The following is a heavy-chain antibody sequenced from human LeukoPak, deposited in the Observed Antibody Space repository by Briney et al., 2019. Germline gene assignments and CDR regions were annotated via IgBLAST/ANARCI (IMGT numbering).Heavy chain of an antibody. J-gene: IGHJ4*01. CDR2: IHSSGST. V-gene: IGHV4-59*01. Sequence: SETLTLSCTVSGGSISNYYRDWVRQPPGKGLEWIGYIHSSGSTNYNPSLKSRVTMSVDASKNQISLKLSSVTAADTAVYYCARTGYFDSWGQGSLVTVPS. D-gene: IGHD1-14*01. CDR3: ARTGYFDS. CDR1: GGSISNYY.